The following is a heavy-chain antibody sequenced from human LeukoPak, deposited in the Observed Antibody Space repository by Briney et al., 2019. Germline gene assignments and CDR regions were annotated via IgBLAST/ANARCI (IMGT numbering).Heavy chain of an antibody. Sequence: GGSLRLSCAASGFTFSSYGTHWVRQAPGKGLEWVAVISYDGSNKYYADSVKGRFTISRDNSKNIIVLQMNSLRVEDTAVYYCAKDDGIKYDNGGWFDYWGQGTLVTVSP. CDR1: GFTFSSYG. V-gene: IGHV3-30*18. D-gene: IGHD3-16*01. J-gene: IGHJ4*02. CDR2: ISYDGSNK. CDR3: AKDDGIKYDNGGWFDY.